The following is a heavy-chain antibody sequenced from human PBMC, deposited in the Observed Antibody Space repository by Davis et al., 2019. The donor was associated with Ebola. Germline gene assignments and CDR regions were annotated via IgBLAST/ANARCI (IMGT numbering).Heavy chain of an antibody. V-gene: IGHV3-21*01. CDR2: ISSSSSYI. CDR1: GFTFSSYS. J-gene: IGHJ6*02. Sequence: PGGSLRLSCAASGFTFSSYSMNWVRQAPGKGLEWVSSISSSSSYIYYADSVKGRFTISRDNAKNSLYLQMNSLRAEDTAVYYCARSSIAARPGYYYGMDAWGQGTTVTVSS. CDR3: ARSSIAARPGYYYGMDA. D-gene: IGHD6-6*01.